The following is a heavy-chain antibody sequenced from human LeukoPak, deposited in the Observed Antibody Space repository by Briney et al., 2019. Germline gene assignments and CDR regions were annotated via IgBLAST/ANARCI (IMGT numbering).Heavy chain of an antibody. CDR1: GGSFSDYY. Sequence: MPSETLSLTCAVYGGSFSDYYWTWIRQPPGKGLEWIGEINHSGSTNYNPSLKSRVTISVDTSKKQFFLRLSSVTAADTAVYYCAKGHRYSSGWYWSRWFDPWGQGTLVTVSS. D-gene: IGHD6-19*01. J-gene: IGHJ5*02. CDR2: INHSGST. CDR3: AKGHRYSSGWYWSRWFDP. V-gene: IGHV4-34*01.